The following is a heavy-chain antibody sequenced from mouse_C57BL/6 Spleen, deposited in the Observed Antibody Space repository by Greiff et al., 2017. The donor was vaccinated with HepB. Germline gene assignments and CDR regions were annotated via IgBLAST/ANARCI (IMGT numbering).Heavy chain of an antibody. V-gene: IGHV5-17*01. Sequence: EVKLEESGGGLVKPGGSLKLSCAASGFTFSDYGMHWVRQAPEKGLEWVAYISSGSSTIYYADTVKGRFTISRDNAKNTLFLQMTSLRSEDTAMYYCARPLMVTRGYYAMDYWGQGTSVTVSS. CDR1: GFTFSDYG. CDR2: ISSGSSTI. J-gene: IGHJ4*01. CDR3: ARPLMVTRGYYAMDY. D-gene: IGHD2-1*01.